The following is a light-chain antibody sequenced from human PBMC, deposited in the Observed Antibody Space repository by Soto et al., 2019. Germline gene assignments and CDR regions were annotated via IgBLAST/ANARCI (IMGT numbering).Light chain of an antibody. Sequence: AIQLTQSPSSLSASIGDRVTITCRASQAISTNLAWYQHKPGTVPKVLIYDASILESGVPSRFSGSGSGTDFTLIISSLQPEDFATYNCQQFRTYPTFGGGTKVEVQ. CDR1: QAISTN. J-gene: IGKJ4*01. CDR3: QQFRTYPT. V-gene: IGKV1-13*02. CDR2: DAS.